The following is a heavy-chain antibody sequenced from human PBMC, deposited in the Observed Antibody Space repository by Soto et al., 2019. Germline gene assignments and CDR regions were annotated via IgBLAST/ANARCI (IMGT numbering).Heavy chain of an antibody. CDR2: IYYSGST. CDR1: GGSISSGDYY. J-gene: IGHJ4*02. CDR3: ARTYYYDSSGYYPYYFDY. Sequence: TSETLSLTCTVSGGSISSGDYYWSWIRQPPGKGLEWIGYIYYSGSTYYNPSLKSRVTISVDTSKNQFSLKLSSVTAADTAVYYCARTYYYDSSGYYPYYFDYWGQGTLVTVSS. V-gene: IGHV4-30-4*01. D-gene: IGHD3-22*01.